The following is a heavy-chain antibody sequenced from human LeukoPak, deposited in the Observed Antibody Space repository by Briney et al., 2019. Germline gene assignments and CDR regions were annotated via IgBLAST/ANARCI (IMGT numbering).Heavy chain of an antibody. J-gene: IGHJ3*02. V-gene: IGHV1-46*01. D-gene: IGHD6-13*01. CDR1: GYTFTGYY. Sequence: GASVKVSCKASGYTFTGYYMHWVRQAPGQGLEWMGIINPSGGSTSYAQKFQGRVTMTRDMSTSTVYMELSSLRSEDTAVYYCARDGSSYHWAFDIWGQGTMVTVSS. CDR3: ARDGSSYHWAFDI. CDR2: INPSGGST.